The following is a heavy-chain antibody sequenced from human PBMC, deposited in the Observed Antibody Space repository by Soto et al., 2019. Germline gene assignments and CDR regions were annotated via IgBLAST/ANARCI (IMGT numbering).Heavy chain of an antibody. CDR3: ARDFGDDY. Sequence: SVKDSFTGSGYTFTSYGVSWVRQAPGQGLEWMGWISAYNGNTNYAQKLQGRVTMTTDTSTSTAYMELRSLRSDDTAVYYCARDFGDDYWGQGTLVTVSS. CDR1: GYTFTSYG. J-gene: IGHJ4*02. V-gene: IGHV1-18*01. CDR2: ISAYNGNT. D-gene: IGHD3-10*01.